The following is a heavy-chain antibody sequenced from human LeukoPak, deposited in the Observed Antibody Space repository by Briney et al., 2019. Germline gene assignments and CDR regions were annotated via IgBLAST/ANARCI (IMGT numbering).Heavy chain of an antibody. V-gene: IGHV4-30-4*01. CDR2: IYYSGST. D-gene: IGHD6-13*01. Sequence: SETLSLTCTVSGGSISSGDYYWSWIRQPPGKGLEWIGYIYYSGSTYYNPSLKSRVTISVDTSKNQFSLKLSSVTAADTAVYYCARVEYSSSWLDYWGQGTLVTVSS. CDR1: GGSISSGDYY. CDR3: ARVEYSSSWLDY. J-gene: IGHJ4*02.